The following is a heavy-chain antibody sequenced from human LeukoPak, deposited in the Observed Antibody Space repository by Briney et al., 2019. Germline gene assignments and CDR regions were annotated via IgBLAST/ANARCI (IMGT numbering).Heavy chain of an antibody. CDR1: GYTFTNYY. J-gene: IGHJ5*02. V-gene: IGHV1-46*01. D-gene: IGHD6-6*01. CDR2: INPSGGST. CDR3: ARDGGAYSSSSGWFDP. Sequence: GASVKVSCKASGYTFTNYYLHWVRQAPGQGLAWMGIINPSGGSTSYAQKFQGRVTMTRDTSTSTVYMELSSLRSEDTAVYYCARDGGAYSSSSGWFDPWGQGTLVTVSS.